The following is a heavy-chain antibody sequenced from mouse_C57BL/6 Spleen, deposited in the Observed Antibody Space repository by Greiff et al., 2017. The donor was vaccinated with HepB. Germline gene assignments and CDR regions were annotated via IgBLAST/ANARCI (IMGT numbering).Heavy chain of an antibody. D-gene: IGHD2-5*01. CDR2: IYPGNSDT. V-gene: IGHV1-5*01. J-gene: IGHJ1*03. CDR1: GYTFTSYW. Sequence: VQLQQSGTVLARPGASVKMSCKTSGYTFTSYWMHWVKQRPGQGLEWIGAIYPGNSDTSYNQKFKGKAKLTAVTSASTAYMELSSLTNEDSAVYYCTRKGIYSNYRYFDVRGTGTTVTVSS. CDR3: TRKGIYSNYRYFDV.